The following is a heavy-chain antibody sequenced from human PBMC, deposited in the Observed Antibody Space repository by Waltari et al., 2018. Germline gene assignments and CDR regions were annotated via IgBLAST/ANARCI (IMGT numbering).Heavy chain of an antibody. V-gene: IGHV1-24*01. Sequence: QVQLVQSGAEVKKPGASVQVSCKVSGYTLTELSMHWVRQAPGKGLEWMGGFDPEEGETSYAQKFQGRVTRAEDTTTDTAYMELSSLRSEDTAVYYCATDLVDIVATDSHFDYWGQGTLVTVSS. D-gene: IGHD5-12*01. CDR1: GYTLTELS. CDR2: FDPEEGET. CDR3: ATDLVDIVATDSHFDY. J-gene: IGHJ4*02.